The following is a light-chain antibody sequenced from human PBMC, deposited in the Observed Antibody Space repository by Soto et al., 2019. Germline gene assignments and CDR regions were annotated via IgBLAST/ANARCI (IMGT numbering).Light chain of an antibody. V-gene: IGKV3-15*01. CDR3: QQYNNWPRT. CDR1: QSVSSN. CDR2: GAS. J-gene: IGKJ1*01. Sequence: EIVMTHSPATLSVSPGERATLSCRASQSVSSNLAWYQQKPGQAPRLLIYGASTRATGIPARFSGSGSGTEFTLTISSLQFEDFAVYYCQQYNNWPRTFGQGAKV.